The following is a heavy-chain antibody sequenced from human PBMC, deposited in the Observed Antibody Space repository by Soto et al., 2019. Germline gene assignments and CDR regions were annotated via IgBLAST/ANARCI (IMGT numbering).Heavy chain of an antibody. CDR2: ISGSGGST. V-gene: IGHV3-23*01. CDR3: ARSGFIDY. Sequence: GGSLRLSCAASGFNFSSYAVSWVRKDPGKGLEWVSAISGSGGSTYYADSLKGRFTISRDNSKNTLYLQMNSLLPEDTAVYYCARSGFIDYLGRGTLVTVSS. J-gene: IGHJ4*02. D-gene: IGHD3-10*01. CDR1: GFNFSSYA.